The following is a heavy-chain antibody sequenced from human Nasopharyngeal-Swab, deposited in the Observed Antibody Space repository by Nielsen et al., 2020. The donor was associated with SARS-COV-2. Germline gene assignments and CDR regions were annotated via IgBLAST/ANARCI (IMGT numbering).Heavy chain of an antibody. D-gene: IGHD6-19*01. Sequence: GESLKISCAASGFTFSSYGMHWVRQAPGKGLEWVAVIWYDGSNKYYADSVKGRFTISRDNSKNTLYLQMNSLRAEDTAVYYCARDIAVADVRVDYWGQGTLVTVSS. CDR1: GFTFSSYG. J-gene: IGHJ4*02. CDR3: ARDIAVADVRVDY. V-gene: IGHV3-33*01. CDR2: IWYDGSNK.